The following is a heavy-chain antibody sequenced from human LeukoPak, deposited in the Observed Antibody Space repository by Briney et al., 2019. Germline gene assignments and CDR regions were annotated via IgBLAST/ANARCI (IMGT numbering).Heavy chain of an antibody. CDR3: ARVYGSGSSYAHDAFDI. V-gene: IGHV1-2*02. J-gene: IGHJ3*02. Sequence: GSSVKVSCKASGGTFSSYAISWVRQAPGQGLEWMGWINPNSGDTNYAQRFQGRVTMTRDTSISTAYMELSRLTSDDTAVYYCARVYGSGSSYAHDAFDIWGQGTMVTVSS. CDR1: GGTFSSYA. CDR2: INPNSGDT. D-gene: IGHD3-10*01.